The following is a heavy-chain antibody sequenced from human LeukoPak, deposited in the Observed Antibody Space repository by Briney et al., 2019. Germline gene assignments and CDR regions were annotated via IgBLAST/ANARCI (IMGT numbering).Heavy chain of an antibody. CDR3: ASIGDVWSGYYDH. D-gene: IGHD3-3*01. Sequence: SETLSLTCNVSGTSVRSYYWTWIRQPPGKGLEWIGYMYYTGTTNYNASLKSRVRISIDTSTNQFSLRLTSVTAADTAMYYCASIGDVWSGYYDHWGQGTLITVSS. CDR1: GTSVRSYY. V-gene: IGHV4-59*02. CDR2: MYYTGTT. J-gene: IGHJ4*02.